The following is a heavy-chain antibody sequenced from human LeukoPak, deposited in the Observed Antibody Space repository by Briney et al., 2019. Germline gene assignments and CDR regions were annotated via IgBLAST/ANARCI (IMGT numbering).Heavy chain of an antibody. V-gene: IGHV5-51*01. Sequence: GQSLQISCKGFGYTFTTYSLAWLRQMPGKGLEWMGIIFPADSRTYYSPIFQGQVTISADKSISTAYLHWSSLKASDTAIYYCASEQMRAMEFPFVPWGQGTLVTVSS. CDR2: IFPADSRT. CDR3: ASEQMRAMEFPFVP. CDR1: GYTFTTYS. J-gene: IGHJ5*02. D-gene: IGHD3-10*01.